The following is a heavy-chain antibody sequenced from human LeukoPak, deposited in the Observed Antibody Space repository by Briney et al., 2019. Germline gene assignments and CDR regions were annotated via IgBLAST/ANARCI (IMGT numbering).Heavy chain of an antibody. CDR1: GFTFDDYG. J-gene: IGHJ6*03. Sequence: PGGSLRLSCAASGFTFDDYGMSWVRQAPGKGLEWVSGINWNGGSTGYADSVKGRFTISRDNAKNSLYLQMNSLRAEDTALYYCARNPTTMVRGVIITYYYYYMDVWGKGTTVTVSS. CDR2: INWNGGST. V-gene: IGHV3-20*04. D-gene: IGHD3-10*01. CDR3: ARNPTTMVRGVIITYYYYYMDV.